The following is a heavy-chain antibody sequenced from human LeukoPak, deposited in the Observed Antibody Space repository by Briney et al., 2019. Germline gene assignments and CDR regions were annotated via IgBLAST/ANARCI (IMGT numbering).Heavy chain of an antibody. V-gene: IGHV3-48*04. Sequence: PGGSLRLSCAASGFTFSSYSMNWVRQAPGKGLEWVAYIHTDQTIQYYADSVKGRLTISRDNAKKSLYLQMNSLRAEDTAVYYCARDSYDAFDIWGQGTMVIVSS. J-gene: IGHJ3*02. CDR2: IHTDQTIQ. CDR1: GFTFSSYS. CDR3: ARDSYDAFDI.